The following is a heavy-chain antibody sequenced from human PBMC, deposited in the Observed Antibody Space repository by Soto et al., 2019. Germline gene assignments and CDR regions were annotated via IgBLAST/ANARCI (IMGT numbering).Heavy chain of an antibody. D-gene: IGHD5-12*01. CDR3: ARDMGDVDIVATPSNRDY. CDR2: INHSGST. J-gene: IGHJ4*02. CDR1: GGSISSGRYY. V-gene: IGHV4-39*07. Sequence: SETLSLTCNVSGGSISSGRYYWSWIRQHPEKGLEWIGEINHSGSTNYNPSLKSRVTVSVDKSKNQFSLKLSSVTAADTAVYYCARDMGDVDIVATPSNRDYWGQGTLVTVSS.